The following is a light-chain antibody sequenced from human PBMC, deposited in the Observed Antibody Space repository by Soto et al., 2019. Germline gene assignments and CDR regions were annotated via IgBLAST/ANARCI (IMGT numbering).Light chain of an antibody. J-gene: IGLJ1*01. CDR1: SSDIGGYNS. CDR3: SSYTDRKNLV. V-gene: IGLV2-8*01. CDR2: DVT. Sequence: QSALTQSPSASGSPGQSVTISCTGTSSDIGGYNSVSWYQQHPGKAPKVIIYDVTKRPSGVPDRFSGSKSGNTASLTVSALQAEDEADYYCSSYTDRKNLVFGTGTKLIVL.